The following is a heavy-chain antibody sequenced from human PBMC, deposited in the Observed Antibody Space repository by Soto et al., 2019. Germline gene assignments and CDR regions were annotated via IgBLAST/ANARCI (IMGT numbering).Heavy chain of an antibody. Sequence: QVQLVQSGTEMKKPGSSVKVSCKASGGTFRSSAISWVRQAPGQGLEWMGGIIPMIGTANYAQKFQGRVTITADKSTRTVYVELSSLRYEDTAMYYWASGEVRGGGDVWGQGTTIFVS. CDR2: IIPMIGTA. D-gene: IGHD3-10*01. CDR1: GGTFRSSA. CDR3: ASGEVRGGGDV. J-gene: IGHJ6*02. V-gene: IGHV1-69*06.